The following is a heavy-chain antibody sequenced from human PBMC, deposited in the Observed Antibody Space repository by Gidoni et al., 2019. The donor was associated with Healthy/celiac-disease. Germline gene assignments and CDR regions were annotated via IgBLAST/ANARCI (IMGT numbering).Heavy chain of an antibody. CDR2: ISGSGCST. J-gene: IGHJ4*02. V-gene: IGHV3-23*01. CDR1: GVTFSSYA. D-gene: IGHD3-10*01. Sequence: EVQLLESGGGLVQPGGSLRLSWAASGVTFSSYAMRWVRQAPGKGLEWVSAISGSGCSTYYADSVKGRFTISRDNSQNTLYLQMNSLRAEDTAVYYCAKDLITMVRGVITPRGRNFDYWGQGTLVTVSS. CDR3: AKDLITMVRGVITPRGRNFDY.